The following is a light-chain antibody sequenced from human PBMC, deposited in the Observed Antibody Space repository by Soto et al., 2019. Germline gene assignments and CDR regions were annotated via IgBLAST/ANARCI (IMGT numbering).Light chain of an antibody. Sequence: EIVLTQSPGTLPLSPGQTATLSCRASQTVNSNYLAWCQHKPGQAPRLLIYGASRRATGIPDRFSGSGSGTDFTLTISRLEPEDFAVYYCQQYGSSGTFGQGTKVDIK. CDR1: QTVNSNY. J-gene: IGKJ1*01. V-gene: IGKV3-20*01. CDR3: QQYGSSGT. CDR2: GAS.